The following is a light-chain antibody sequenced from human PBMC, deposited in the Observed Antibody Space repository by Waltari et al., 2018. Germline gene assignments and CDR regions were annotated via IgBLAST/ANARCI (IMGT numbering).Light chain of an antibody. CDR1: NLGGLS. V-gene: IGLV3-21*04. J-gene: IGLJ1*01. Sequence: YVLSQPPSVSVAPGPPAIITCGGINLGGLSVHWYQQKAGQAPVMVMFYDSDRPSAIPDRFSGSNSGNTATLTITRVEAGDEADYFCQVWDSSSDPPYVFGPGTTVTVL. CDR2: YDS. CDR3: QVWDSSSDPPYV.